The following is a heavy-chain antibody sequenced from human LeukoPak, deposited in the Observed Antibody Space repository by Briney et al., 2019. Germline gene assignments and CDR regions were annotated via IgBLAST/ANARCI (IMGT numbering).Heavy chain of an antibody. D-gene: IGHD3-3*01. CDR1: GGYINSYY. CDR3: ARGCATCGYYSDEDYYYYMDV. V-gene: IGHV4-59*01. Sequence: PSETLSLTCTVSGGYINSYYWGWVRQPPGKGLEWVGYISHIGYTNYNPSLKSRVTISVDTSKNQFSLKLSSVTAADTAVYYCARGCATCGYYSDEDYYYYMDVWGKGATVTVSS. CDR2: ISHIGYT. J-gene: IGHJ6*03.